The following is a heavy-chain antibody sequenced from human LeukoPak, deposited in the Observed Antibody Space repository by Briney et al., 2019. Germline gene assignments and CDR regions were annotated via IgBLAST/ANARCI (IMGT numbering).Heavy chain of an antibody. CDR3: ARWFGESFMLTYNWFDP. D-gene: IGHD3-10*01. J-gene: IGHJ5*02. V-gene: IGHV1-8*01. Sequence: ASVKVSCNASGYTFTSYDINWVRQATGQGLEWMGWMNPNNGNTGYAQKFQGRVTMTRNTSISTAYMELSSLRSEDTAVYYCARWFGESFMLTYNWFDPWGQGTLVTVSS. CDR2: MNPNNGNT. CDR1: GYTFTSYD.